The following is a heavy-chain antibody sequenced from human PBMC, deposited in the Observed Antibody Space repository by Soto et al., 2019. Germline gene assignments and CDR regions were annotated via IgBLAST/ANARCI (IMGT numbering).Heavy chain of an antibody. J-gene: IGHJ4*02. CDR1: GFTFSNYG. D-gene: IGHD2-8*01. V-gene: IGHV3-30*03. CDR3: MVSFITSDYFDY. CDR2: LSSDGNNE. Sequence: GGSLRLSCAASGFTFSNYGMHWVRQAPGKGLEWLAVLSSDGNNEYYADSVKGRFTISRDTSKNTLFLQMNSLRPEDTAVYHCMVSFITSDYFDYWGQGTLVTVSS.